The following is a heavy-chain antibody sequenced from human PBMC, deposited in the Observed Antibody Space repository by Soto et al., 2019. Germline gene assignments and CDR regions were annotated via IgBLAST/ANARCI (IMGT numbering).Heavy chain of an antibody. D-gene: IGHD6-13*01. CDR2: IWYDGSNK. CDR3: ARGGSSWPYPDHDAFDI. J-gene: IGHJ3*02. Sequence: QVQLVESGGGVVQPGRSLRLSCAASGFTFSTYGMHWVRQAPGKGLEWVAIIWYDGSNKYYADSVKGRFTISRDNSKNTLYLQMNSLRAEDTAVYYCARGGSSWPYPDHDAFDIWGQGTMVTVSS. V-gene: IGHV3-33*01. CDR1: GFTFSTYG.